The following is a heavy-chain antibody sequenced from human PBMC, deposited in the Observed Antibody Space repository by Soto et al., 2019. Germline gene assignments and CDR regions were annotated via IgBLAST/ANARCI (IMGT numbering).Heavy chain of an antibody. CDR3: ARFSSGYSGTFDY. D-gene: IGHD3-22*01. Sequence: SETLSLTCTVSGGSVSSGSYYWSWIRQPPGKGLEWIGYIYYSGSTNYNPSLKSRVTISVDTSKNRFSLKLSSVTAADTAVYYCARFSSGYSGTFDYWGQGTLVTVSS. CDR1: GGSVSSGSYY. CDR2: IYYSGST. V-gene: IGHV4-61*01. J-gene: IGHJ4*02.